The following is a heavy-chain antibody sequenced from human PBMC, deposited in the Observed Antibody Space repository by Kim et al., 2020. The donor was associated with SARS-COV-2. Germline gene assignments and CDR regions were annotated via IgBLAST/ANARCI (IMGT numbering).Heavy chain of an antibody. V-gene: IGHV1-18*01. CDR3: AREGPSGSYFDY. Sequence: YAQKLQGRVTMTTDTSTSTAYMELRSLRSDDTAVYYCAREGPSGSYFDYWGQGTLVTVSS. J-gene: IGHJ4*02. D-gene: IGHD1-26*01.